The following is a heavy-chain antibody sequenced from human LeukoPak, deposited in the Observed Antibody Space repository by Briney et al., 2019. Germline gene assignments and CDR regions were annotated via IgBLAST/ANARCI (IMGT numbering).Heavy chain of an antibody. CDR2: IHYSGRP. D-gene: IGHD2-15*01. CDR3: ARTTEGYCRGRSCYSYYYYMDV. CDR1: GGSISSYY. V-gene: IGHV4-59*01. Sequence: SETLSLTCTVSGGSISSYYWSWIRQPPGKGLEWIGYIHYSGRPNYNPSLKSRVTISVDTSKNQCSLKLSSVTAADTAVYYCARTTEGYCRGRSCYSYYYYMDVWGKGTTVTVSS. J-gene: IGHJ6*03.